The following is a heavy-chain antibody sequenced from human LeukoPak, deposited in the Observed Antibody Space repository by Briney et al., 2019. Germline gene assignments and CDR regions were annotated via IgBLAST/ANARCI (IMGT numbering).Heavy chain of an antibody. J-gene: IGHJ3*01. D-gene: IGHD3-3*01. V-gene: IGHV3-23*01. CDR1: GFTFSSYA. CDR2: ISGSGGNT. CDR3: ARRPSYDFWSGYYGVDGLDV. Sequence: GGSLRLSCAAPGFTFSSYAMSWVRQAPGRGLEWVSGISGSGGNTDYADTVKSRFTISRDNSKNTLYLQMNSLRAEDTAMYYCARRPSYDFWSGYYGVDGLDVWGQGTMVTVSS.